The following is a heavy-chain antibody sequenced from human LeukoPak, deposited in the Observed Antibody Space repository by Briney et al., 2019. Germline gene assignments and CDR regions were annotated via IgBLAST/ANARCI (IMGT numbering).Heavy chain of an antibody. J-gene: IGHJ3*01. CDR2: VNPNGGRT. V-gene: IGHV1-46*01. CDR3: ARDMSTAVTPISYAFDV. Sequence: EASAKVSCKASENTFTNYYMHWVRQAPGQGLEWLGIVNPNGGRTAYAQNFQGRVSMTRDTSTTTVYMELSSLRSDDTAVYYCARDMSTAVTPISYAFDVWGQGTMVTVSS. D-gene: IGHD4-23*01. CDR1: ENTFTNYY.